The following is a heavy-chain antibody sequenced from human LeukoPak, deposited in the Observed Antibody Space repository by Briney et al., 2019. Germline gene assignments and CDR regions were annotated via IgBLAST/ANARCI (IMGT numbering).Heavy chain of an antibody. V-gene: IGHV1-2*06. D-gene: IGHD3-3*02. CDR3: ARDRGIRGYFDY. Sequence: ASVKVSCKASGYTFTGYYMHWVRQAPGQGLEWMGRINPNSGGTNYAQKFQGRVTMTRDTSISTAYMELSRLRSDDTAVYYCARDRGIRGYFDYWGQGTLVTVSS. J-gene: IGHJ4*02. CDR2: INPNSGGT. CDR1: GYTFTGYY.